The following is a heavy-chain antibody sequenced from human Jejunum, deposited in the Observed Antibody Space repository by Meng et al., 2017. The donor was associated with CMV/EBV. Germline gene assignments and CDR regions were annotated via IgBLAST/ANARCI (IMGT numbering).Heavy chain of an antibody. Sequence: FSRYTMNWVRQAPGKGLEWVSSISTTSTYIYYADSVMGRFTVSRDNAKNSLSLQMNSLRADDTAVYYCARITWGGYSGSYRGNFDYWGQGTLVTVSS. D-gene: IGHD1-26*01. CDR2: ISTTSTYI. J-gene: IGHJ4*02. CDR1: FSRYT. V-gene: IGHV3-21*01. CDR3: ARITWGGYSGSYRGNFDY.